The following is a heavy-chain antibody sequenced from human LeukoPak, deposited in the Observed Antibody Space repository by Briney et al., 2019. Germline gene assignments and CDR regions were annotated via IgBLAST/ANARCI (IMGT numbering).Heavy chain of an antibody. CDR2: IKQDGSEK. Sequence: GGSLRLSCAASGFTFSSYWMSWVRQAPGKGLEWVANIKQDGSEKYYVDSVKGRFTISRDNAKNSLYLQMNSLRAEDTAVYYCARLSYDILTGYYRPDYYFDYWGQGTLVTVSS. CDR1: GFTFSSYW. J-gene: IGHJ4*02. D-gene: IGHD3-9*01. V-gene: IGHV3-7*01. CDR3: ARLSYDILTGYYRPDYYFDY.